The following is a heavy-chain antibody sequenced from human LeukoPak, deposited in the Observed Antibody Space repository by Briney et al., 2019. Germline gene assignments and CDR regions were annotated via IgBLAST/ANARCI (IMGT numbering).Heavy chain of an antibody. CDR1: GYTFTGYY. J-gene: IGHJ5*02. D-gene: IGHD6-13*01. CDR3: ARAGRIAAADFLRNWFDP. CDR2: INPNSGGT. V-gene: IGHV1-2*02. Sequence: ASVKVSCKASGYTFTGYYMHWVRQAPGQGLEWMGWINPNSGGTNYAQKFQGRVTMTRDTSISTAYMELSKLRSDDTAVYYCARAGRIAAADFLRNWFDPWGQGTLVTVSS.